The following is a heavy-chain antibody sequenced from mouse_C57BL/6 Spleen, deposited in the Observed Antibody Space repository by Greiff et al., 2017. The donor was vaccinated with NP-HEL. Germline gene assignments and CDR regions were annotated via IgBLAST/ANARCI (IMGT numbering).Heavy chain of an antibody. V-gene: IGHV3-6*01. CDR3: ARYYGSSYEDWYFDV. CDR1: GYSITSGYY. D-gene: IGHD1-1*01. J-gene: IGHJ1*03. Sequence: VQLKESGPGLVKPSQSLSLTCSVTGYSITSGYYWNWIRQFPGNKLEWMGYISYDGSNNYNPSLKNRISITRDTSKNQFFLKLNSVTTEDTATYYCARYYGSSYEDWYFDVWGTGTTVTVSS. CDR2: ISYDGSN.